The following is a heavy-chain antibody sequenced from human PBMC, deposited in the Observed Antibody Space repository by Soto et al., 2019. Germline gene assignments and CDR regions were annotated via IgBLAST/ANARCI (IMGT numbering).Heavy chain of an antibody. CDR3: ARADPWYYGIDV. Sequence: QVQLVESGGGVVQPGRSLRLSCAASGFTFSSYGMHWVRQAPGKGLEWVAVIWYDGSNKYYADSVKGRFTISRDNSKNTLYLQMNSLRAEDTAVYYCARADPWYYGIDVWGQGTTVTVSS. CDR1: GFTFSSYG. V-gene: IGHV3-33*01. J-gene: IGHJ6*02. CDR2: IWYDGSNK.